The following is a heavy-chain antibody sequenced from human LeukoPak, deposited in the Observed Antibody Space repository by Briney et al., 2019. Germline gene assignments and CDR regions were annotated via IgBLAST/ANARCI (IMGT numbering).Heavy chain of an antibody. CDR1: GGTFSSYA. Sequence: SVKVSCKASGGTFSSYAISWVRQAPGQGLEWMGGIIPIFGTANYAQKFQGRVTITADESTSTAYMELSSLRSDDTAVYYCARVETIAAAGNWFDPWGQGTLVTVSS. CDR3: ARVETIAAAGNWFDP. CDR2: IIPIFGTA. J-gene: IGHJ5*02. V-gene: IGHV1-69*13. D-gene: IGHD6-13*01.